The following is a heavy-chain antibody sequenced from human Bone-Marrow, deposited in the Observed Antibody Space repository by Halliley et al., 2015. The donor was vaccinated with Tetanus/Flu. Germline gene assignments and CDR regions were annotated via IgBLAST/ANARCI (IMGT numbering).Heavy chain of an antibody. CDR3: ARAPPFDYDLDVRGIPAFYH. D-gene: IGHD3-22*01. J-gene: IGHJ4*02. Sequence: TLSLTCTVSGGSISTYYWSWIRQPPGKGLEWIGCIYYSGTTNYTPSLKSRVTISVDTSKSQFSLKLASVTAADTAVYYCARAPPFDYDLDVRGIPAFYHWGQGTLVTVSS. CDR2: IYYSGTT. CDR1: GGSISTYY. V-gene: IGHV4-59*01.